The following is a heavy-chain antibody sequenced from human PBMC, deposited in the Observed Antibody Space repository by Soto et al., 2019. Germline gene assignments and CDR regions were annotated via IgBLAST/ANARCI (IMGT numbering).Heavy chain of an antibody. CDR3: TTSPLFQHDYYGMDV. J-gene: IGHJ6*02. D-gene: IGHD2-2*01. V-gene: IGHV3-15*01. Sequence: EVQLVESGGGLVKPGGSLRLSCAASGFTFSNAWMSWVRQAPGKGLEWVGRIKSKTDGGTTDYAAPVKGRFTISRDDSKNTLYLQMNSLKTEDTAVYYCTTSPLFQHDYYGMDVWGQGTTVTVSS. CDR2: IKSKTDGGTT. CDR1: GFTFSNAW.